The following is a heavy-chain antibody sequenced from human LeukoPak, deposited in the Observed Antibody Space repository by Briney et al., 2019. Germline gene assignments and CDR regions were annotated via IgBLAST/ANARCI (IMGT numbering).Heavy chain of an antibody. D-gene: IGHD6-19*01. CDR2: ISYDGSNK. Sequence: GGSLRLSCAASGFTFSSYGMHWVRQAPGKGLEWVAVISYDGSNKYYADSVKGRFTISRDNSKNTLYLQMNSLRAEDTAVYYCAKELLAGTLDYWGQGTLVTVSS. V-gene: IGHV3-30*18. CDR3: AKELLAGTLDY. J-gene: IGHJ4*02. CDR1: GFTFSSYG.